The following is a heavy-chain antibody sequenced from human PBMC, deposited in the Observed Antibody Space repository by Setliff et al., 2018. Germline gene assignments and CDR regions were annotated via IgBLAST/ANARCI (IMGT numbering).Heavy chain of an antibody. CDR2: ISGGADKT. CDR1: GFDYA. V-gene: IGHV3-23*01. CDR3: ARGRYFESSSYYFPFDY. J-gene: IGHJ4*02. Sequence: PGGSLRLSCVVSGFDYAMSWVRQAPGKRLEWVSSISGGADKTYYADSVRGRFTISRDNSKNILYLQMNSLRPEDTAVYYCARGRYFESSSYYFPFDYWGLGTLVTVSS. D-gene: IGHD3-22*01.